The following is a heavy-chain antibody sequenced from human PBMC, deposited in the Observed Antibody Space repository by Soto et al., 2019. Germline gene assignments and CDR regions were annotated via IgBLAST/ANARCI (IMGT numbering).Heavy chain of an antibody. CDR3: AKDLYFGVVLGMDV. V-gene: IGHV3-23*01. Sequence: GGSLRLSCAASGFTFSSYAMSWVRQAPGKGLEWVSAISGSGGSTYYADSVKGRFTISRDNSKNTLYLQMNSLRAEDTAVYYCAKDLYFGVVLGMDVWGQGTTVTVSS. J-gene: IGHJ6*02. CDR2: ISGSGGST. CDR1: GFTFSSYA. D-gene: IGHD3-3*01.